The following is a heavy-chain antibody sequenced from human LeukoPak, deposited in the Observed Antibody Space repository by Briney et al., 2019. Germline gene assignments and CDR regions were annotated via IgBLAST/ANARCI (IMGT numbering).Heavy chain of an antibody. Sequence: GRSLRLSCAASGFTFSSYGMHWVRQAPGKGLEWVAVIWYDGSNKYYADSVKGRFTISGDNSKNTLYLQMNSLRAEDTAVYYCAREDSSSWQLDYWGQGTLVTVSS. CDR3: AREDSSSWQLDY. D-gene: IGHD6-13*01. V-gene: IGHV3-33*01. CDR2: IWYDGSNK. J-gene: IGHJ4*02. CDR1: GFTFSSYG.